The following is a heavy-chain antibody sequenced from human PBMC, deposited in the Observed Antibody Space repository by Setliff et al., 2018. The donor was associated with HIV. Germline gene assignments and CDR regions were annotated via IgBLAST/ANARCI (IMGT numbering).Heavy chain of an antibody. V-gene: IGHV4-34*01. D-gene: IGHD1-1*01. J-gene: IGHJ4*02. CDR2: ISDSGSI. Sequence: SETLSLTCAVYGGSFSGHYWSWIRQSPRLGLEWIGDISDSGSITYNPSLKSRVAISVDTSKNQFPLKLLSVTAADTAVYFCARTRALQSDNWSPFDKWGQGSLVTSPQ. CDR1: GGSFSGHY. CDR3: ARTRALQSDNWSPFDK.